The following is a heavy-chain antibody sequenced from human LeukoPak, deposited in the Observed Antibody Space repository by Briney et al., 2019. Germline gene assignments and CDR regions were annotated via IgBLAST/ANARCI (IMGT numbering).Heavy chain of an antibody. Sequence: SETLSLTCTVSGVSISSYYLSWIRQPPGKGLEWIGYIYYSGSTNYNPSLKSRVTISVDTSKNQFSLKLSSVTAADTAVYYCAGRPSMITIFGVDDAFDIWGQGTMVTVSS. CDR1: GVSISSYY. CDR3: AGRPSMITIFGVDDAFDI. V-gene: IGHV4-59*01. J-gene: IGHJ3*02. D-gene: IGHD3-3*01. CDR2: IYYSGST.